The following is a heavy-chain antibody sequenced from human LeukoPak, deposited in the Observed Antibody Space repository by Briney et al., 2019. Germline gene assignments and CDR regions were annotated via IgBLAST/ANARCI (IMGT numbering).Heavy chain of an antibody. V-gene: IGHV1-69*06. CDR2: IIPTFGAT. CDR1: GGTFSSYG. D-gene: IGHD3-16*01. CDR3: ATGPYVWESRHFNFYYMDV. Sequence: GASVKVSCKASGGTFSSYGFSWVRQAPGQGPEWMGGIIPTFGATNYAQKFQGRVTISADKSTRTAYMELNSLRSEDTAIYYCATGPYVWESRHFNFYYMDVWGKGTTVTVSS. J-gene: IGHJ6*03.